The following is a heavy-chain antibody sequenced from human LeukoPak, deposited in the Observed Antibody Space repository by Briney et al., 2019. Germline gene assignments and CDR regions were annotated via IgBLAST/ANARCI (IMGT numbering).Heavy chain of an antibody. V-gene: IGHV3-7*03. J-gene: IGHJ4*02. CDR2: IKQDGSEE. D-gene: IGHD2-8*02. CDR1: GFTFSYYW. CDR3: ASKGCTGGNCKHYFDY. Sequence: GGSLRLSCAASGFTFSYYWMSWVRQAPGKGLGRVANIKQDGSEEYYVDSVKGRFTISRDNAKNSLYLQMNSLRAEDTAVYYCASKGCTGGNCKHYFDYWGQGTLVTVAS.